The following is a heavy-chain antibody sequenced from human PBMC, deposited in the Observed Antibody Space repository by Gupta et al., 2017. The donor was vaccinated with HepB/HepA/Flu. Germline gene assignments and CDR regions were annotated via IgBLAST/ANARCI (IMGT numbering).Heavy chain of an antibody. CDR1: G. CDR3: ARAYDSSSWQMGGADY. V-gene: IGHV3-20*03. D-gene: IGHD6-13*01. CDR2: INWNGGST. Sequence: GMSWVRQAPGKGLEWVSGINWNGGSTGYADSVKGRFTISRDNAKNSLYLQMNSLRAEDTALYYCARAYDSSSWQMGGADYWGQGTLVTVYS. J-gene: IGHJ4*02.